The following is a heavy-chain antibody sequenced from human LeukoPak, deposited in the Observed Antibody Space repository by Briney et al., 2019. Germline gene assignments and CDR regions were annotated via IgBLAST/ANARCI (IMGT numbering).Heavy chain of an antibody. CDR2: IYSGGST. CDR1: GFTVSSNY. D-gene: IGHD1-14*01. CDR3: ASGLPPGIIDY. J-gene: IGHJ4*02. Sequence: GGSLRLSCAASGFTVSSNYMTWVRQAPGKGLEWVSVIYSGGSTYYADSVKGRFTISRDDSKNTLYLQMNSLRAEDTAVYYCASGLPPGIIDYWGQGTLVTVSS. V-gene: IGHV3-53*01.